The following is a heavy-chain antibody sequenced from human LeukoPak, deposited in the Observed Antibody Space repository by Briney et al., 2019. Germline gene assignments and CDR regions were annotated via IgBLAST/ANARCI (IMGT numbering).Heavy chain of an antibody. CDR3: ARVRARYYDSSGYRKYYYYMDV. CDR2: IYYSGST. V-gene: IGHV4-39*07. D-gene: IGHD3-22*01. Sequence: SETLSLTCTVSGGSISSSSYYWGWIRQPPGKGLEWIGSIYYSGSTYYNPSLKSRVTISVDTSKNQFSLKLSSVTAADTAVYYCARVRARYYDSSGYRKYYYYMDVWGKGTTVTISS. CDR1: GGSISSSSYY. J-gene: IGHJ6*03.